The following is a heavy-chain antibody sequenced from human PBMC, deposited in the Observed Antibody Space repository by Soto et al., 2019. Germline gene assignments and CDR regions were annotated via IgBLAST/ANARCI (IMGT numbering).Heavy chain of an antibody. CDR1: GFTFSSYA. CDR3: AKVSGVVGADFDY. V-gene: IGHV3-23*01. J-gene: IGHJ4*02. Sequence: GESLKISCAASGFTFSSYAMSWVRQAPGKGLEWVSAISGSGGSTYYADSVKGRFTISRDNSKNTLYLQMNSLRAEDTAVYYCAKVSGVVGADFDYWGQGTLVTVSS. D-gene: IGHD1-26*01. CDR2: ISGSGGST.